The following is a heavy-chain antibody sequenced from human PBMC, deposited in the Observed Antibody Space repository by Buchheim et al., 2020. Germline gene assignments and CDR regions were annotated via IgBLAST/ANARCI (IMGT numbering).Heavy chain of an antibody. CDR3: ARDTYDFWSGYPLGNWFDP. CDR2: IYYSGST. Sequence: QVQLQESGPGLVKPSETLSLTCTVSGGSISSYYWSWIRQPPGKGLEWIGYIYYSGSTNYNPSLKSRVTISVDTSKNQFSLKLSSVTAADTAVYYCARDTYDFWSGYPLGNWFDPWGQGTL. D-gene: IGHD3-3*01. CDR1: GGSISSYY. J-gene: IGHJ5*02. V-gene: IGHV4-59*01.